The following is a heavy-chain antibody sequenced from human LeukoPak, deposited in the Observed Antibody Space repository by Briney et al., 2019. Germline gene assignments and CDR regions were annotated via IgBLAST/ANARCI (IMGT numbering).Heavy chain of an antibody. CDR3: ARDPTVITSSRITVFGVVKSPYNWFDP. V-gene: IGHV1-46*01. CDR1: GDSFSSYC. J-gene: IGHJ5*02. D-gene: IGHD3-3*01. CDR2: ISPSGGST. Sequence: ASVKVSCKASGDSFSSYCIHWVRQAPGQGLEWMGMISPSGGSTTYAQKFQGRVTMTRDTSTRAVYMEMSSLRSEDTAVYYCARDPTVITSSRITVFGVVKSPYNWFDPWGQGTLVTVSS.